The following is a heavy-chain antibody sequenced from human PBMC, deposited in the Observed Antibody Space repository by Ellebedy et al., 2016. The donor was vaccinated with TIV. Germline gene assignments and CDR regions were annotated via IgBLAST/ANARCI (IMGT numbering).Heavy chain of an antibody. D-gene: IGHD1-26*01. Sequence: PGGSLRLSCEASGIIFSSYGMHWVRQATGKELLWVSRINSDGSSITYADSVKGRFTISRDNAKNTVYLQMNSLRLEDPAVYYCATERSGSYYNYWGQGTLVTVSS. V-gene: IGHV3-74*03. J-gene: IGHJ4*02. CDR1: GIIFSSYG. CDR3: ATERSGSYYNY. CDR2: INSDGSSI.